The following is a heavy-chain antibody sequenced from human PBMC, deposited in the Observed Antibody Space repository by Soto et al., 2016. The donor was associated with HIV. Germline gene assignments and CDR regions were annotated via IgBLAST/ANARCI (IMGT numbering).Heavy chain of an antibody. V-gene: IGHV3-23*01. CDR1: GFSFRSCA. D-gene: IGHD3-16*01. Sequence: EVQLLESGGGLVQPGGSLTLSCAASGFSFRSCAMNWFRQAPGKGLEWVSGIAHSGNSAHYADSVKGRFTISRDNSRNTPSLQMNTLRGEDTAIYFCAKDLHDYSANDYWGQGTLVTVSS. CDR2: IAHSGNSA. J-gene: IGHJ4*02. CDR3: AKDLHDYSANDY.